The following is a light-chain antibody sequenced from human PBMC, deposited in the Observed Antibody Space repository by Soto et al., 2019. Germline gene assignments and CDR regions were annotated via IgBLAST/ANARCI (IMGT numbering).Light chain of an antibody. CDR1: QSISSW. CDR2: DAS. Sequence: DIQMTQSPSTLSASVGDRVTITCLSIQSISSWLSWYQQKPGKAPKLLIYDASSLESGVPSRFSGSGSGTEFTLTISSLQPDDFAACNTQQYNSYWTFGQGTKV. V-gene: IGKV1-5*01. J-gene: IGKJ1*01. CDR3: QQYNSYWT.